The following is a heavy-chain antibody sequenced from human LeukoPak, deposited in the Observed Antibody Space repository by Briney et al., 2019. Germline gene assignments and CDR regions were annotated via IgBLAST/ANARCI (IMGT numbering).Heavy chain of an antibody. Sequence: GGSLRLSCAASGFTFDDYTMHWVRQAPGKGLEWVSLISWDGGSTYYADSVKGRFTISRDNSKNSLYLQMNSLRAEDTAVYYCAGAYRITIFGVVKGLDYWGQGTLVTVSS. CDR3: AGAYRITIFGVVKGLDY. CDR2: ISWDGGST. CDR1: GFTFDDYT. V-gene: IGHV3-43*01. J-gene: IGHJ4*02. D-gene: IGHD3-3*01.